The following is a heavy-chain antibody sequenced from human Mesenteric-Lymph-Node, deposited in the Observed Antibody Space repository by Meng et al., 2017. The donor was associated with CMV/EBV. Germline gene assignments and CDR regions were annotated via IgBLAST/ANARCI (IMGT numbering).Heavy chain of an antibody. D-gene: IGHD3-10*01. V-gene: IGHV3-30*02. Sequence: GESLKISCAASEFTFSNYGMHWVRQAPGKGLEWVTFIRYDGSNTYYADSVKGRFTISRDNSKNTLYLQMNSLRPEDTAVYYCAKDSRVLLWFGEWIDDWGQGTLVTVSS. J-gene: IGHJ5*02. CDR1: EFTFSNYG. CDR3: AKDSRVLLWFGEWIDD. CDR2: IRYDGSNT.